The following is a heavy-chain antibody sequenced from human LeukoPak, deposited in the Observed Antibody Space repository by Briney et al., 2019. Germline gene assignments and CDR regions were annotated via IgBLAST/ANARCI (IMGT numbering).Heavy chain of an antibody. V-gene: IGHV4-59*01. Sequence: TPSETLSLTCTVSGGSMSNYYWTWIRQPPGKGLEWIGYIYYSGSTNYNPSLESRVTISINTSKNQFSLKLSSVTAADTAVYYCARPNGHYLGNAAFDIWGQGTMVTVSS. CDR2: IYYSGST. CDR1: GGSMSNYY. D-gene: IGHD4-17*01. CDR3: ARPNGHYLGNAAFDI. J-gene: IGHJ3*02.